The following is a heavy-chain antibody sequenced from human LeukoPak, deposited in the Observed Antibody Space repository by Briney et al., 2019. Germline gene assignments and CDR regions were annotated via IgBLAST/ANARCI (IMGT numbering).Heavy chain of an antibody. Sequence: GASVKVSCKASGYTFTSYYMHWVRQAPGQGLEWMGWINPNSGGTNYAQKFQGKVTMTRDTSISTAYMELSRLRSDDTAVYYCARGPRWRAAGTDYYGMDVWGQGTTVTVSS. D-gene: IGHD6-13*01. J-gene: IGHJ6*02. CDR2: INPNSGGT. CDR3: ARGPRWRAAGTDYYGMDV. CDR1: GYTFTSYY. V-gene: IGHV1-2*02.